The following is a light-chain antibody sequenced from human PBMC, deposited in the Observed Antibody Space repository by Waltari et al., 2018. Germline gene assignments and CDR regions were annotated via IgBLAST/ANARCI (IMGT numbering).Light chain of an antibody. CDR3: QTWDTGTAI. CDR2: QDN. V-gene: IGLV3-1*01. J-gene: IGLJ2*01. Sequence: SYDLTQPPSVSVSPGQPASITSSGHPLGDKLISWYQQKTGQSPLLVIYQDNKRPSEIPERFSGSSSGNTATLTISGTQAFDEADYYCQTWDTGTAIFGGGTKVTVL. CDR1: PLGDKL.